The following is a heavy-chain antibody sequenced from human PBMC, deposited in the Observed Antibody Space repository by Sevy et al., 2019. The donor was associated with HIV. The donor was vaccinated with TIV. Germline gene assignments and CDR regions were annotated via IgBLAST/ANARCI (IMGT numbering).Heavy chain of an antibody. Sequence: GESLKISCKGSGYRFTSYWIAWVRQMPGKGLEWMGIIYPSDSDTTYSPSFQGQVTISVDKSISTAYLQWSSLKASDTAMYYCASPVSYGSRSYDAFDIWGQGTMVTVSS. CDR1: GYRFTSYW. D-gene: IGHD3-10*01. V-gene: IGHV5-51*01. J-gene: IGHJ3*02. CDR2: IYPSDSDT. CDR3: ASPVSYGSRSYDAFDI.